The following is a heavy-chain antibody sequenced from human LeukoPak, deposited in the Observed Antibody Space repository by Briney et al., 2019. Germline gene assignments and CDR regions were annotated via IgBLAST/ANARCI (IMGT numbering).Heavy chain of an antibody. J-gene: IGHJ4*02. CDR2: IYTSGST. V-gene: IGHV4-61*02. D-gene: IGHD1-26*01. CDR3: AKEGAGFGY. Sequence: SQTLSLTCTVSGGSISSGSYYWSWIRQPAGKGLEWIGRIYTSGSTNYNPSLKSRVTISVDTSKNQFSLQLNSVTPEDTAVYYCAKEGAGFGYWGQGTLVTVSS. CDR1: GGSISSGSYY.